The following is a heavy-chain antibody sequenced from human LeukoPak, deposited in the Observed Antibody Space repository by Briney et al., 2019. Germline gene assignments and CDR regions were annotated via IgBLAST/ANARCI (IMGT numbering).Heavy chain of an antibody. CDR2: INHSGST. D-gene: IGHD3-10*01. J-gene: IGHJ5*02. CDR1: GGSFSGYY. Sequence: SETLSLTCAVYGGSFSGYYWSWIRQPPAKGLQWIGEINHSGSTNYNPSLKSRVTISVDTSKNQFSLQLSSVTAADTAVYYCARGPPIWFGEWVGWFDPWGQGTLVTVSS. V-gene: IGHV4-34*01. CDR3: ARGPPIWFGEWVGWFDP.